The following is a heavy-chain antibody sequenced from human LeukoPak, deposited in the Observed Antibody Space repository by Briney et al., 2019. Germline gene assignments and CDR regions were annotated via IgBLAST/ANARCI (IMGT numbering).Heavy chain of an antibody. CDR1: GYTFTSYG. J-gene: IGHJ3*02. CDR2: INPNSGGT. CDR3: ARVNRARRYSSSWGGAFDI. Sequence: ASVKVSCKASGYTFTSYGISWVRQAPGQGLEWMGWINPNSGGTNYAQKFQGRVTMTRDTSISTAYMELSRLRSDDTAVYYCARVNRARRYSSSWGGAFDIWGQGTMVTVSS. D-gene: IGHD6-13*01. V-gene: IGHV1-2*02.